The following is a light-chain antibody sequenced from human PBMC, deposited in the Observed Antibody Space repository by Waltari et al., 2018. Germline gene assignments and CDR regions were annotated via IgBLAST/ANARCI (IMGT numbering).Light chain of an antibody. Sequence: DIQMTQSPSSLSASVGDRVTITCRPSKTINKYLNWYQQKPGKAPKLLIAAVSSLQSGVPSRFSGSGSGTDFTLTISSLQPEDFATYYCQQSESLPLTFGGGTKVEIK. CDR3: QQSESLPLT. V-gene: IGKV1-39*01. J-gene: IGKJ4*01. CDR2: AVS. CDR1: KTINKY.